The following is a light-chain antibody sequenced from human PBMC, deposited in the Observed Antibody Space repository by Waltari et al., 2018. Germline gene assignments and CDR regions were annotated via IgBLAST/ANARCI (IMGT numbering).Light chain of an antibody. CDR2: DVT. Sequence: QSALTQPASVSGSPGQSITISCTGTSSDVGGYNYVSWYQQHPGKAPKLMIYDVTHRPSGVATRFSGSKSGDTASLTISGLQAEDEAEYYCNSYTSSSTRGVFGGGTKLTVL. CDR3: NSYTSSSTRGV. V-gene: IGLV2-14*03. CDR1: SSDVGGYNY. J-gene: IGLJ3*02.